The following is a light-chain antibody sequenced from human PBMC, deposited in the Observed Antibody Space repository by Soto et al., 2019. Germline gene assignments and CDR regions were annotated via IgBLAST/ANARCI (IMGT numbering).Light chain of an antibody. Sequence: QSALTQPPSAYGSPGQSVTISCTGTSSDVGDYNYVSWYQQHPGKAPKLMIYEVSTRPSGVPDRFSGSKSGNTASLTVSVPQSEDEADYYCSSYAGSNNLVFVGGTKLTVL. CDR2: EVS. V-gene: IGLV2-8*01. J-gene: IGLJ2*01. CDR3: SSYAGSNNLV. CDR1: SSDVGDYNY.